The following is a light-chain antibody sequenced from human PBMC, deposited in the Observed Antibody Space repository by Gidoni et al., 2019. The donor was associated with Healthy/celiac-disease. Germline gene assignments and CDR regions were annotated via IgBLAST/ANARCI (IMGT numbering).Light chain of an antibody. V-gene: IGKV1-39*01. Sequence: DIQMTQSPSSLSASVGDRVTITCRASQSISSYLNWYQQKPGKAPKLLIYAASSLQSGVPLRFSGSGSGTDFTLTICSLQPEDFATYYGQQSYSTPLYSFGQGTKLEIK. CDR1: QSISSY. CDR2: AAS. J-gene: IGKJ2*03. CDR3: QQSYSTPLYS.